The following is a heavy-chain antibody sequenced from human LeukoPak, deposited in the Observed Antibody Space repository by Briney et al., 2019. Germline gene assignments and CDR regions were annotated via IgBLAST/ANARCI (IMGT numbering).Heavy chain of an antibody. J-gene: IGHJ6*03. CDR1: GFSLTTAS. CDR3: AKGGIDAAAADYFYYYMAV. CDR2: IHRSSNPI. V-gene: IGHV3-48*04. D-gene: IGHD6-13*01. Sequence: GGSLRLSCAASGFSLTTASMNWVRQAPGKGLEWISYIHRSSNPIYYAGSVKGRFTISRDIAKNSLYLQMNSLRAEDTAVYYCAKGGIDAAAADYFYYYMAVWGKGTTVTISS.